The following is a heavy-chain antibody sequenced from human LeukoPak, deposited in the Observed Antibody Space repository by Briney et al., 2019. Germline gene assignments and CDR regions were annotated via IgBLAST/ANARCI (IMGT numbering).Heavy chain of an antibody. D-gene: IGHD3-3*01. CDR1: GLTFSSYA. V-gene: IGHV3-23*01. CDR2: ISSSGGGT. Sequence: PGGSLRLSCAASGLTFSSYAMSWVRQAPGKGLEWVSSISSSGGGTYYADSVKGRFTISRDNSKNTLYLQMNSLRAEDTAFYYCAKILGSGQYFDYWGQGTLVTVSS. CDR3: AKILGSGQYFDY. J-gene: IGHJ4*02.